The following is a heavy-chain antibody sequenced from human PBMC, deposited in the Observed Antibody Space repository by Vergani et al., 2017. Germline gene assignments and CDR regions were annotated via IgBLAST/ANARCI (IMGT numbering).Heavy chain of an antibody. CDR1: GYPFTSYY. V-gene: IGHV1-46*01. CDR3: ANYRSGSYFYYGMDV. J-gene: IGHJ6*02. D-gene: IGHD3-10*01. Sequence: QVQLVQSGAEVKKPGASVKVSCKASGYPFTSYYMHWVRQAPGQGLEWMGIINPSGGSTSYAQKFQGRVTMTRDTSTSTVYMELSSLRSEDTAVYYCANYRSGSYFYYGMDVWGQGTTVTVSS. CDR2: INPSGGST.